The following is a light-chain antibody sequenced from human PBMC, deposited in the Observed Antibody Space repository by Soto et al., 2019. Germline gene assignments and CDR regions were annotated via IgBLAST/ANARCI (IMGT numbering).Light chain of an antibody. V-gene: IGKV1-39*01. CDR1: QSISRN. CDR3: QQSHRTPYT. Sequence: DIQLTQSPSSLSPSVGDRITLSCRASQSISRNLNWYQQMPGKAPSLLIYAARDLQSGVPGRFSGSGSGTEFNLTISSLQPEDLATYYCQQSHRTPYTFGQGTKLDI. CDR2: AAR. J-gene: IGKJ2*01.